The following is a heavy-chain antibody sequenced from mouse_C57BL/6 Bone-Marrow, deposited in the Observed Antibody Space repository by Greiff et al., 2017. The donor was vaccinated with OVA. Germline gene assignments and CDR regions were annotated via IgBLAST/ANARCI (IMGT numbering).Heavy chain of an antibody. V-gene: IGHV14-4*01. Sequence: LVESGAELVRPGASVKLSCTASGFNIKDDYMHWVKQRPEQGLEWIGWIDPENGDTEYASKFPGKATITADTSSNTAYLQLSSLTSEDTAVYYCTLIYYGNYGWFDYWGQGTTLTVSS. J-gene: IGHJ2*01. D-gene: IGHD2-1*01. CDR2: IDPENGDT. CDR3: TLIYYGNYGWFDY. CDR1: GFNIKDDY.